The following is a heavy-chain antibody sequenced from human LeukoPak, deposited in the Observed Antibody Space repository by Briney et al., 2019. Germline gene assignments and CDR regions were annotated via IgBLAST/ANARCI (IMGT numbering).Heavy chain of an antibody. CDR2: ISAYNGNT. V-gene: IGHV1-18*01. CDR1: GYTFTSYG. J-gene: IGHJ3*02. CDR3: ARDDKFGELSPDAFDI. Sequence: GASVKVSCKASGYTFTSYGISWVRQAPGQGLGWMGWISAYNGNTNYAQKLQGRVTMTTDTSTSTAYMELRSLRSDDTAVYYCARDDKFGELSPDAFDIWGQGTMVTVSS. D-gene: IGHD3-10*01.